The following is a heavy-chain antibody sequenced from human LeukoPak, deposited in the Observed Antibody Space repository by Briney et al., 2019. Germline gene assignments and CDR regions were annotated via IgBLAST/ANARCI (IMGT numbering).Heavy chain of an antibody. CDR2: INPSGGST. CDR3: AREVRKLRFLEWPHRMGPYYYYGMDV. J-gene: IGHJ6*02. CDR1: GYTFTSYY. Sequence: ASVTVSCKASGYTFTSYYMHWVRQAPGQGLEWMGIINPSGGSTSYAQKFQGRVTMTRDTSTSTVYMELSSLRSEDTAVYYCAREVRKLRFLEWPHRMGPYYYYGMDVWGQGTTVTVSS. V-gene: IGHV1-46*01. D-gene: IGHD3-3*01.